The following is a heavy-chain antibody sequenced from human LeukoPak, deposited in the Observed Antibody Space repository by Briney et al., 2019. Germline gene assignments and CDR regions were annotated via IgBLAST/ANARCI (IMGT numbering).Heavy chain of an antibody. J-gene: IGHJ4*02. V-gene: IGHV3-7*01. D-gene: IGHD4-17*01. CDR2: IKQDGSEK. CDR3: AKDRHGHYASDY. CDR1: GFTFSSYW. Sequence: GGSLRLSCAASGFTFSSYWMSWVRQAPGKGLEWVANIKQDGSEKYYVDSVKGRFTISRDNAKNSLYLQMNSLRPEDTAIYYCAKDRHGHYASDYCGQGTLVTVSS.